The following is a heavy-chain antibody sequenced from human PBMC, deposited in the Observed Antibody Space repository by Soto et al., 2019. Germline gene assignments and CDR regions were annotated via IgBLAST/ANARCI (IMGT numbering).Heavy chain of an antibody. J-gene: IGHJ4*02. CDR3: ARELQGLYYFDY. Sequence: QVQVLQSGAEVKKPGASVKVSCKASEYTFTSYTMHWVRQAPGQRREWMGWINGGNGNTKYSQKFQGRVTITRDTSASTAYMELSSLRSDDTAVYYCARELQGLYYFDYWGQGTRVTVSS. CDR2: INGGNGNT. D-gene: IGHD4-4*01. V-gene: IGHV1-3*01. CDR1: EYTFTSYT.